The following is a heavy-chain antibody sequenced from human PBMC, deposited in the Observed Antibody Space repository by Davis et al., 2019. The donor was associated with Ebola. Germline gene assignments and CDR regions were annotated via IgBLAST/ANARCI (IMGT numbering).Heavy chain of an antibody. J-gene: IGHJ6*02. CDR2: FNGGNGNT. Sequence: ASSVNVSCMASVYSFTSFAIHWVRHAPVLLLEWLGWFNGGNGNTIYSQKFQGRVTITRDTSASTAYMELSSLSSEDTAVYYCTSGGIYCSGSSCATYYNYGMDVWGQGTTVTVSS. V-gene: IGHV1-3*01. CDR3: TSGGIYCSGSSCATYYNYGMDV. CDR1: VYSFTSFA. D-gene: IGHD2-2*01.